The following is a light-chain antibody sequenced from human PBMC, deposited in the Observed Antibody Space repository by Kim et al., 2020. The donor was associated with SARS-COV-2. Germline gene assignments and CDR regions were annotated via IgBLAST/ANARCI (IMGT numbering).Light chain of an antibody. CDR2: GKS. V-gene: IGLV3-19*01. J-gene: IGLJ2*01. CDR3: NSRDSTTNNLDVL. Sequence: SSELTQDPAVSVALGQTVRITCQGDSLRSYYASWYQQKPGQAPVLVIYGKSNRPSGIPDRFSGSSSGNTASLTITGAQAEDEADYYCNSRDSTTNNLDVLFGGGTKLTVL. CDR1: SLRSYY.